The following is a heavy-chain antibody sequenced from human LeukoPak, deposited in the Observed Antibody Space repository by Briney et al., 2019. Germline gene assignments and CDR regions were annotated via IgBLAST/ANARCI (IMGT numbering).Heavy chain of an antibody. D-gene: IGHD6-13*01. CDR1: GFTVSSNY. V-gene: IGHV3-53*01. Sequence: PGGSLRLSCAASGFTVSSNYMSWVRQAPGKGLEGVSVIYSGGSTYYADSVKGRFTIARDNSKNTLYLQMNSLRAEDTAVYYCARDSREYAFDIWGQGTMVTVSP. CDR2: IYSGGST. CDR3: ARDSREYAFDI. J-gene: IGHJ3*02.